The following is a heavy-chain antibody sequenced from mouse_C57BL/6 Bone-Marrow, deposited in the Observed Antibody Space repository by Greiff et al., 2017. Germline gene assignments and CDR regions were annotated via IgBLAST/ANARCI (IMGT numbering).Heavy chain of an antibody. Sequence: QVQLQQPGAELVRPGTSVKLSCKASGYTFTSYWMHWVKQRPGQGLEWIGVIDPSDSYTNYNQKFKGKATLTVDTSSSTAYMQLSSLTSEDSAVYYCARWWLLPSKAMDYCGQGTSVTVSS. CDR3: ARWWLLPSKAMDY. CDR1: GYTFTSYW. CDR2: IDPSDSYT. D-gene: IGHD2-3*01. V-gene: IGHV1-59*01. J-gene: IGHJ4*01.